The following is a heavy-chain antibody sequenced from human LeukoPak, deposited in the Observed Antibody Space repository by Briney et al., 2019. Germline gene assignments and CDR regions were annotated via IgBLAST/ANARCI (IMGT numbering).Heavy chain of an antibody. D-gene: IGHD3-10*01. CDR3: ARFIHPWFGERPFDY. CDR1: GFTFSSYW. V-gene: IGHV3-7*01. J-gene: IGHJ4*02. CDR2: IKQDGSEK. Sequence: GGSLRLSCAASGFTFSSYWMSWVRQAPGKGLEWVANIKQDGSEKYYVDSVKGRFTISRDNAKNSLYLQMNSLRAEDTAVYYCARFIHPWFGERPFDYWGQGTLVTVSS.